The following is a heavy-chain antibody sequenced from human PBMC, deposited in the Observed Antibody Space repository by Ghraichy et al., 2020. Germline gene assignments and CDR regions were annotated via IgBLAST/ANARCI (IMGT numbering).Heavy chain of an antibody. CDR2: ISYDGSNK. CDR1: GFTFSSYG. V-gene: IGHV3-30*18. D-gene: IGHD3-22*01. J-gene: IGHJ6*02. Sequence: GGSLRLSCAASGFTFSSYGMHWVRQAPGKGLEWVAVISYDGSNKYYADSVKGRFTISRVNSKNTLYLQMNSLRAEDTAVYYCAKVVVINDYYYYGMDVWGQGTTVTVSS. CDR3: AKVVVINDYYYYGMDV.